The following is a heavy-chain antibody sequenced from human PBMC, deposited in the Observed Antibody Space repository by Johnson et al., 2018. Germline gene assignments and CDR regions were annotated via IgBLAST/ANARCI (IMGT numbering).Heavy chain of an antibody. CDR2: INHSGST. Sequence: QVQLQQWGAGLLKPSETLSLTCAVYGGSFSGYYWSWIRQPPGKGLEWIGEINHSGSTNYNPSLTSRVTISVDTAKKQFSLKLSPVTAADTAVYYCARAGRVAGRGKYMDVWGKGTTVTVSS. V-gene: IGHV4-34*01. CDR3: ARAGRVAGRGKYMDV. J-gene: IGHJ6*03. CDR1: GGSFSGYY. D-gene: IGHD6-6*01.